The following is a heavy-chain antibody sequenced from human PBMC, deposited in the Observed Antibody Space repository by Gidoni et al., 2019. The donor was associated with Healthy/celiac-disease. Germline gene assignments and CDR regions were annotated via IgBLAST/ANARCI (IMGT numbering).Heavy chain of an antibody. CDR1: GFTFSSYG. D-gene: IGHD6-13*01. CDR2: IWYDGSNK. V-gene: IGHV3-33*01. J-gene: IGHJ4*02. Sequence: QVQLVESGGGVVQPGRSLRLSCAASGFTFSSYGMHWVRQAPGKGLEWVAVIWYDGSNKYYADSVKGRFTISRDNSKNTLYLQMNSLRAEDTAVYYCAREGRQQLYYFDYWGQGTLVTVSS. CDR3: AREGRQQLYYFDY.